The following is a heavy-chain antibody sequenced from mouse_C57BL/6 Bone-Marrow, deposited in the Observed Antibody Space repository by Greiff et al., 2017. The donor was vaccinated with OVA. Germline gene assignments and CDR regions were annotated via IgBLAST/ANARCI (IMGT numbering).Heavy chain of an antibody. V-gene: IGHV3-6*01. CDR2: ISYDGSN. CDR1: GYSITSGYY. Sequence: EVQLQESGPGLVKPSQSLSLTCSVPGYSITSGYYWNWIRQFPGNKLEWMGYISYDGSNNYNPSLKNRISITRDTSKNQFFLKLNSVTTEDTATYYCARAGYLDYWGQGTTLTVSS. CDR3: ARAGYLDY. J-gene: IGHJ2*01.